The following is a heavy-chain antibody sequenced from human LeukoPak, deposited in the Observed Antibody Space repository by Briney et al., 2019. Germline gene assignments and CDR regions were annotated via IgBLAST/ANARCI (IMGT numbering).Heavy chain of an antibody. V-gene: IGHV3-33*01. CDR3: ARARDEYYFDY. CDR2: IRYDGNEK. Sequence: GGSLRLSCAVSGFIFRNFGMHWVRQAPGKGLEWVTVIRYDGNEKYYADSVKGRFTISKDNSKNMLYLQMNNLRVEDTAVYYCARARDEYYFDYWGQGALVTVSS. D-gene: IGHD6-6*01. CDR1: GFIFRNFG. J-gene: IGHJ4*02.